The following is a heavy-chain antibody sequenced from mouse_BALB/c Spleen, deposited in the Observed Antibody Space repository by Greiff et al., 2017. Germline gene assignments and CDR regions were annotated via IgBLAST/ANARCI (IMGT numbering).Heavy chain of an antibody. D-gene: IGHD1-1*01. CDR1: GFTFSSYA. J-gene: IGHJ4*01. CDR3: AREDYGSSYLYAMDY. Sequence: EVKLMESGGGLVKPGGSLKLSCAASGFTFSSYAMSWVRQTPEKRLEWVASISSGGSTYYPDSVKGRFTISRDNARNILYLQMSSLRSEDTAMYYCAREDYGSSYLYAMDYWGQGTSVTVSS. V-gene: IGHV5-6-5*01. CDR2: ISSGGST.